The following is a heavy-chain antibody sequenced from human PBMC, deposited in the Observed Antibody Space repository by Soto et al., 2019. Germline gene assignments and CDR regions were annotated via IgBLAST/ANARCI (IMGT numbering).Heavy chain of an antibody. CDR1: GFSLTTSGEG. J-gene: IGHJ5*01. CDR2: IYWDDDK. CDR3: THRDGSLSWSDS. V-gene: IGHV2-5*02. Sequence: QITLKESGPTLVKPTQPLTLTCTFSGFSLTTSGEGVGWIRQPPGKALEWRAIIYWDDDKRYSPSLSNRLTITKDTSKKQVALTISNIGPADTATYYCTHRDGSLSWSDSWGQGTLVTVSS. D-gene: IGHD3-16*01.